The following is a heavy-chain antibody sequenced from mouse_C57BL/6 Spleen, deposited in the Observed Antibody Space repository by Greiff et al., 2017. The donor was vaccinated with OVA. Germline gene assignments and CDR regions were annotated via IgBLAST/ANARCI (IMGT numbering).Heavy chain of an antibody. Sequence: QVQLQQSGAELARPGASVKMSCKASGYTFTSYTMHWVKQRPGQGLEWIGYINPSSGYTKYNQKFKDKATLTADKSSSTAYMQLSSLTSEDSAVYYCASLTTVVGPFDYWGQGTTLTVSS. CDR3: ASLTTVVGPFDY. V-gene: IGHV1-4*01. CDR2: INPSSGYT. CDR1: GYTFTSYT. D-gene: IGHD1-1*01. J-gene: IGHJ2*01.